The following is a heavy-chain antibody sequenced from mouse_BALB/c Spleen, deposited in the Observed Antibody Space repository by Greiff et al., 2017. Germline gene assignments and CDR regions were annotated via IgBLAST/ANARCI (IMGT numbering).Heavy chain of an antibody. CDR1: GFSLTGYG. D-gene: IGHD1-1*01. V-gene: IGHV2-6-7*01. CDR3: ARAGYYYGSRGYAMDY. J-gene: IGHJ4*01. CDR2: IWGDGST. Sequence: VQGVESGPGLVAPSQSLSITCTVSGFSLTGYGVNWVRQPPGKGLEWLGMIWGDGSTDYNSALKSRLSISKDNSKSQVFLKMNSLQTDDTARYYCARAGYYYGSRGYAMDYWGQGTSVTVSS.